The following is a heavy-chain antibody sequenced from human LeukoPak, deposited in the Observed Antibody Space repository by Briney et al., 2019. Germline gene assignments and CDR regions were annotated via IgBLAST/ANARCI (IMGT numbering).Heavy chain of an antibody. V-gene: IGHV4-4*07. CDR3: ARDSEYNYGFDY. J-gene: IGHJ4*02. Sequence: SETLSLTCTVSGGSISTYYWIWIRQPAGKGLEWIGRLYTGESATYNPSFKSRITMSLDTSKNQFSLKLNSVTAADTAVYYCARDSEYNYGFDYWGQGTLVTVSS. CDR2: LYTGESA. CDR1: GGSISTYY. D-gene: IGHD5-18*01.